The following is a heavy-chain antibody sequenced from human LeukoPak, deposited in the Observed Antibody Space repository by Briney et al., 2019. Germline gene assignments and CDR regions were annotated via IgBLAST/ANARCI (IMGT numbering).Heavy chain of an antibody. CDR2: INHSGST. J-gene: IGHJ5*02. CDR1: GGSFSGYY. D-gene: IGHD2-8*01. Sequence: TSETLSLTCAVYGGSFSGYYWSWIRQPPGKGLEWIGEINHSGSTYYNPSLKSRVTISVDTSKNQFSLKLSSVTAADTAVYYCARGVGVYASWFDPWGQGTLVTVSS. CDR3: ARGVGVYASWFDP. V-gene: IGHV4-34*01.